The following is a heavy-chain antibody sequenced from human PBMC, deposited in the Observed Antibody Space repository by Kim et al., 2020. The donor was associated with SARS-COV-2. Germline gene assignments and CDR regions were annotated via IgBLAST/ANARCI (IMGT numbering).Heavy chain of an antibody. J-gene: IGHJ4*02. V-gene: IGHV3-74*01. Sequence: GGSLRLSCAASGFTFGSHWMYWIRQAPGKGLVWVARVWSDGSRPSYADSVRGRFTITRDNSKDTLFLQMNSLRPDDTAVYYCGKLPPGYWGQGTLVTASS. CDR2: VWSDGSRP. CDR1: GFTFGSHW. D-gene: IGHD1-1*01. CDR3: GKLPPGY.